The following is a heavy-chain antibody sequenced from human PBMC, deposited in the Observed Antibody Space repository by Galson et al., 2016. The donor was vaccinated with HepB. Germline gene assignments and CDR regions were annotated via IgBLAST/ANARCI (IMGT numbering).Heavy chain of an antibody. CDR2: IIPIFGSV. V-gene: IGHV1-69*06. CDR1: VGSFGRYA. D-gene: IGHD3-22*01. J-gene: IGHJ5*02. Sequence: SVKVSCKASVGSFGRYAISWLRQAPGQGLEWMGGIIPIFGSVNYAQNFHGRLTITVDKSTDKAYMELSSLRSEDTAVDYCSKDRGGISGFYYGGPFDPWGQGTLVTGSS. CDR3: SKDRGGISGFYYGGPFDP.